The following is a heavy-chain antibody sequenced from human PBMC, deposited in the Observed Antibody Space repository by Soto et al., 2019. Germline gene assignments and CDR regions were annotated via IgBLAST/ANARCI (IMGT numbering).Heavy chain of an antibody. CDR2: IMPVFPTP. CDR3: ARDKDRQQLGGNYYYIMDV. Sequence: QVQLVQSGAEVKKPGSSVKVYCKTSGGTFRTSAISWVRQAPGQGLEWMGGIMPVFPTPDYAQKFQGRVTITADESTGTVYLELSSLRSEDTAVYYCARDKDRQQLGGNYYYIMDVWGQGTTVTVSS. CDR1: GGTFRTSA. J-gene: IGHJ6*01. V-gene: IGHV1-69*12. D-gene: IGHD3-3*02.